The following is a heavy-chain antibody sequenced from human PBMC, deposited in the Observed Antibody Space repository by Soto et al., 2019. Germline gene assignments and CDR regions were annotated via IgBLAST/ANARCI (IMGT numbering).Heavy chain of an antibody. CDR3: ARQLERGDLPEGFEY. Sequence: QVHLQQWGAGLLKPSETLSLTCAVYGGSFSHYYWSWIRQPPGKGLEWIGEINHSGLTHYNPSLKSRLTISVDKSKNQFSLELTSVTAADTAVYYCARQLERGDLPEGFEYWGQLMLATVSS. CDR2: INHSGLT. CDR1: GGSFSHYY. D-gene: IGHD1-1*01. V-gene: IGHV4-34*01. J-gene: IGHJ4*02.